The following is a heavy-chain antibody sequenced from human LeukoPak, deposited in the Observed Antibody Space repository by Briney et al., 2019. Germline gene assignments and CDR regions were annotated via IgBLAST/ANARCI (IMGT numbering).Heavy chain of an antibody. Sequence: PSETLSLTCAVYGGSFSGYYWSWIRQPPGKGLEWIGEINHSGSTNYNPSLKSRVTISVDTSKNQFSLRLSSVTAADTAVYYCARENGGDFDYWGQGTLVTVSS. V-gene: IGHV4-34*01. CDR3: ARENGGDFDY. CDR2: INHSGST. CDR1: GGSFSGYY. D-gene: IGHD3-16*01. J-gene: IGHJ4*02.